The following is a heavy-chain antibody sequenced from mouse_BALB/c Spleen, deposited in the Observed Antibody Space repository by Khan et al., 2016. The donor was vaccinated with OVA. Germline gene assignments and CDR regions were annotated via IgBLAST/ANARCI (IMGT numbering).Heavy chain of an antibody. Sequence: VQLQQSGPELVKPGASVKMSCKASGYTFTSYVIHWVKQKPGQGLEWIGYIYPYNDDTKYNEKFKGKATLTSDKSSSTAYMELSSLTSEDSAVDYCASNYSSYVYFDYWGQGTTLTVSS. V-gene: IGHV1S136*01. D-gene: IGHD2-12*01. CDR2: IYPYNDDT. CDR3: ASNYSSYVYFDY. J-gene: IGHJ2*01. CDR1: GYTFTSYV.